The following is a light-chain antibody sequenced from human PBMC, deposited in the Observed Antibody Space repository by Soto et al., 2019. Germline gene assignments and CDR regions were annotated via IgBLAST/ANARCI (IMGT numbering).Light chain of an antibody. CDR2: GAS. Sequence: EIVMTQSPATLPVSPGERATLSCRASQSVSRNLAWYRQKPGQAPRLLIYGASTRATATPARFSGSGSGTEFTLTISSLQSEDFAVYYCQQYNGWPYTFGQGTKLEIK. V-gene: IGKV3-15*01. CDR3: QQYNGWPYT. J-gene: IGKJ2*01. CDR1: QSVSRN.